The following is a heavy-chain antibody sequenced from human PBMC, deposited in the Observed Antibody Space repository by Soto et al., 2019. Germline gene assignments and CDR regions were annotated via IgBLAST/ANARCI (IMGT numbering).Heavy chain of an antibody. V-gene: IGHV1-69*13. J-gene: IGHJ4*02. CDR3: ARENGVAVATITYYYDY. Sequence: SVKVSCKAPGRTFTNNGISWVRQAPGQGLEWMGGILPVCGTTNYAQKFQGRLTITADDFTSTVYMELSRLRYEDTAVYYCARENGVAVATITYYYDYWGPGTLVTVSS. CDR2: ILPVCGTT. D-gene: IGHD5-12*01. CDR1: GRTFTNNG.